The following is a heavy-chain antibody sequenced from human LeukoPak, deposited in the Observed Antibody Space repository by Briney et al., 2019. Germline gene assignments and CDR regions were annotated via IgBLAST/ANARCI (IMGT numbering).Heavy chain of an antibody. J-gene: IGHJ5*02. CDR1: GGSFSDYF. D-gene: IGHD2-15*01. CDR2: INHSGST. CDR3: ARHGVATWFDP. Sequence: SETLSLTCAVCGGSFSDYFWSWLRQPPGKGLEWIGEINHSGSTNYNPSLKSRVIMTVDTSKNQFSVKLRSVTAADTAVDCCARHGVATWFDPWGQGTLVTVSS. V-gene: IGHV4-34*01.